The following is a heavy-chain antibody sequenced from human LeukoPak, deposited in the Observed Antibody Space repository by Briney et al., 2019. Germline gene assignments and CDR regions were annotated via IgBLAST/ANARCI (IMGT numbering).Heavy chain of an antibody. CDR1: GFTFSSYA. CDR3: AKYPWGIGYYFDY. CDR2: ISGSGGST. V-gene: IGHV3-23*01. J-gene: IGHJ4*02. D-gene: IGHD6-13*01. Sequence: PGGSLRLSCATSGFTFSSYAMSWVRQAPGKGLEWVSAISGSGGSTYYADSVKGRFTISRDNSKNTLYLQMNSLRAEDTAVYYCAKYPWGIGYYFDYWGQGTLVTVSS.